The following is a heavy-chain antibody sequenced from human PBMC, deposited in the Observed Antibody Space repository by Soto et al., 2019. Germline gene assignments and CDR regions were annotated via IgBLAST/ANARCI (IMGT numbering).Heavy chain of an antibody. J-gene: IGHJ4*02. V-gene: IGHV4-39*01. D-gene: IGHD3-10*01. Sequence: QLQLQESGPGLVKPSETLSLTCTVSGGSISSSSYYWGWIRQPPGKGLEWIGSIYYSGSTYYNPSLKSRVTISVDTSKNQFSLKLSSVTAADTAVYYCARHVGWFGEGEPFDYWGQGTLVTVSS. CDR1: GGSISSSSYY. CDR2: IYYSGST. CDR3: ARHVGWFGEGEPFDY.